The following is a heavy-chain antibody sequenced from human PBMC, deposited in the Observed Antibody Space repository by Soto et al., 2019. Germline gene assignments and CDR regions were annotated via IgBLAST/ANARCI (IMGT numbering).Heavy chain of an antibody. CDR1: GFTFSSAG. D-gene: IGHD2-2*02. CDR2: IKSKTDGGTT. V-gene: IGHV3-15*01. Sequence: EVQLVESGGGLVKPGGSLRLSCAASGFTFSSAGMSWVRQAPGKGLEWVGRIKSKTDGGTTDYAAPVKGRFTISRDDSKNALYLQMNSLKTEDTAVYYCTHAVDCSSTSCYTFVWDYWGQGTLVTVSS. CDR3: THAVDCSSTSCYTFVWDY. J-gene: IGHJ4*02.